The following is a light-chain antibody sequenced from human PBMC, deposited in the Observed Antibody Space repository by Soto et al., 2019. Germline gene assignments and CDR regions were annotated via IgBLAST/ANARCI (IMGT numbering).Light chain of an antibody. CDR3: AAWDDSLNGWV. J-gene: IGLJ3*02. CDR1: SSNIGSNI. Sequence: QSVLTQPPSASGTPGQRVTISCSGSSSNIGSNIVNWYQQLPGTAPKLLIYSNNQRPSGVPDRFSGSKSGTSASLAISGLQSEDEAGYYCAAWDDSLNGWVFGGGSKLPV. CDR2: SNN. V-gene: IGLV1-44*01.